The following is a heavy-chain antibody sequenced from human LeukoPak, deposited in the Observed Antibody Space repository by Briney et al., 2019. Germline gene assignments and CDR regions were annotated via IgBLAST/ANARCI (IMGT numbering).Heavy chain of an antibody. J-gene: IGHJ4*02. Sequence: SETLSLTCTVSGGSITNSNYYWGWVRQPPGKGLEWIGAFYYTVNTYYNPSLKSRATMSVNTSKNQFSLSLTSVTAADTAVYLCVRHEEEDGYNAKTFDFWGQGTLVTVPS. D-gene: IGHD5-24*01. CDR1: GGSITNSNYY. CDR3: VRHEEEDGYNAKTFDF. CDR2: FYYTVNT. V-gene: IGHV4-39*01.